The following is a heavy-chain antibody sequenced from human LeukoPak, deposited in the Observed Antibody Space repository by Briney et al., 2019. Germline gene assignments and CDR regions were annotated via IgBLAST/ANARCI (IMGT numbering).Heavy chain of an antibody. V-gene: IGHV3-66*01. CDR2: IYSGGST. CDR1: GFTVSSNY. D-gene: IGHD4-17*01. CDR3: ARDLGLGPSDGDYPRDY. J-gene: IGHJ4*02. Sequence: GGSLRLSCAASGFTVSSNYMSWVRQAPGKGLEWVSVIYSGGSTYYADSVKGRFTISRDNSKNTLYLQMNSLRAEDTAVYYCARDLGLGPSDGDYPRDYWGQGTLVTVSS.